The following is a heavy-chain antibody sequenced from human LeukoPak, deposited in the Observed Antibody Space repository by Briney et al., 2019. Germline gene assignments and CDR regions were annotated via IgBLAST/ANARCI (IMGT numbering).Heavy chain of an antibody. CDR3: ARRGATGTFDF. V-gene: IGHV1-2*02. D-gene: IGHD5-24*01. CDR1: EYPFSGYY. CDR2: INPKSGGT. Sequence: ASVKVSCKASEYPFSGYYIHWVRHAPGQGLEWVGWINPKSGGTNYAQRFQGRVTMTSVTSISTAYMGLSRLRSDDTAIYFCARRGATGTFDFWGQGTMVTVSS. J-gene: IGHJ3*01.